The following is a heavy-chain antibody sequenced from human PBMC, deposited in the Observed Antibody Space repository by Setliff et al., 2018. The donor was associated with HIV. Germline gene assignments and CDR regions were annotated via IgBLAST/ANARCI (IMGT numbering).Heavy chain of an antibody. Sequence: ASVKVSCKASGYTFISYGITWVRQAPGQGLEWMGWISAYNGNTNYEQKLQGRVTMTTDTSTSTAYMELRSLRSDDTAVYYCARVGGPYYDLLTGYYGAVDYWGQGTLVTVS. CDR2: ISAYNGNT. CDR1: GYTFISYG. CDR3: ARVGGPYYDLLTGYYGAVDY. D-gene: IGHD3-9*01. J-gene: IGHJ4*02. V-gene: IGHV1-18*01.